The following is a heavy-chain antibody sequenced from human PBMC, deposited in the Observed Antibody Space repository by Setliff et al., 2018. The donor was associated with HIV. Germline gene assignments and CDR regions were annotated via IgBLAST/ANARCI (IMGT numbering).Heavy chain of an antibody. CDR2: IYYNGIT. CDR3: ARRIFHSSFPSFDS. J-gene: IGHJ4*02. D-gene: IGHD2-15*01. Sequence: KPSETLSLTCAVSGGSIGTTTYYWGWIRQPPGKGLEWIGSIYYNGITYYNPSLKGRFTISVDTSKNQFSLKVTSVTAADTAVYYCARRIFHSSFPSFDSWGQGTLVTVSS. CDR1: GGSIGTTTYY. V-gene: IGHV4-39*01.